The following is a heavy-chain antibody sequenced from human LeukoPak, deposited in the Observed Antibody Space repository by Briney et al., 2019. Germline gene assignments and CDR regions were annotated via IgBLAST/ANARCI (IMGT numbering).Heavy chain of an antibody. D-gene: IGHD2-15*01. CDR1: GGSISSYY. V-gene: IGHV4-4*07. CDR2: IYTSGST. J-gene: IGHJ3*02. Sequence: ASETLSLTCTVSGGSISSYYWSWIRQPAGKGLEWIGRIYTSGSTNYNPSLKSRVTMSVDTSKNQFSLKLSSVTAADTAVYYCASGRCSGGSCYPWNDAFDIWGQGTMVTVSS. CDR3: ASGRCSGGSCYPWNDAFDI.